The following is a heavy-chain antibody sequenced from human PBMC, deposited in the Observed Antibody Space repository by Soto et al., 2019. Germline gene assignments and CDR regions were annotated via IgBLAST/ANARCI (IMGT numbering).Heavy chain of an antibody. V-gene: IGHV3-49*04. J-gene: IGHJ5*02. CDR1: GFTFGDYA. CDR3: TRVQQWLVRGWFDP. Sequence: LRLSCTASGFTFGDYAMSWVRQAPVKGLEWVGFIRSKAYGWTTEYAASVKGRFTISRDDSKSIAYLQMNSLKTEDTAVYYCTRVQQWLVRGWFDPWGQGTLVTVSS. CDR2: IRSKAYGWTT. D-gene: IGHD6-19*01.